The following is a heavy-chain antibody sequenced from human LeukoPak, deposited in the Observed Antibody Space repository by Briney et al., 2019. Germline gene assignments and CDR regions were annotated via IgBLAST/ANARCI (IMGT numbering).Heavy chain of an antibody. J-gene: IGHJ4*02. Sequence: ASVKVSRKASGGTFSSYAISWVRQAPGQGLEWMGGIIPIFGTANYAQKFQGRVTITADESTSTAYMELSSLRSEDTAVYYCARHYDFWSGPFDYWGQGTLVTVSS. V-gene: IGHV1-69*13. CDR2: IIPIFGTA. CDR1: GGTFSSYA. D-gene: IGHD3-3*01. CDR3: ARHYDFWSGPFDY.